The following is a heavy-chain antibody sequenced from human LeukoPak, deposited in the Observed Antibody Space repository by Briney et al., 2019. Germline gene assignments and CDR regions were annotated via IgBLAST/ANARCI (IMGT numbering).Heavy chain of an antibody. J-gene: IGHJ4*02. CDR2: IKQDGSEK. V-gene: IGHV3-7*01. Sequence: GGSLRLSCAASGFTFSSYWMSWVRQAPGKGLEWVANIKQDGSEKYYVDSVKGRFTISRDNAKNSLYLQMNGLRAEDTAVYYCARGTLLWFGELLYRPQFYFDYWGQGTLVTVSS. D-gene: IGHD3-10*01. CDR1: GFTFSSYW. CDR3: ARGTLLWFGELLYRPQFYFDY.